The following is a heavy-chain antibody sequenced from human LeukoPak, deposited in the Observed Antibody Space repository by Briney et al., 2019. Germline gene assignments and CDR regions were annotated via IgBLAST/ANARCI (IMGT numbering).Heavy chain of an antibody. D-gene: IGHD2-2*01. V-gene: IGHV3-11*04. CDR1: GFTFSDYY. J-gene: IGHJ4*02. CDR3: ARDLPNIVVVPAAHGY. CDR2: ISSSGSTI. Sequence: GGSLRLSCAASGFTFSDYYMSWIRQAPGKGLEWVSYISSSGSTIYYADSVKGRFTISRDNAKNSLYLQMNSLRAEDTAAYYCARDLPNIVVVPAAHGYWGQGTLVTVSS.